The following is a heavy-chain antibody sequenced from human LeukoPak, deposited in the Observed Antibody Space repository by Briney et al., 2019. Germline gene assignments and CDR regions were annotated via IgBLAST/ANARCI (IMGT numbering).Heavy chain of an antibody. D-gene: IGHD6-19*01. CDR2: ISAYNGNT. J-gene: IGHJ4*02. Sequence: GASVKVSCKASGFTFTSHGFTWVRQAPGQGLEWMGWISAYNGNTNYAQNLQGRVTMTTDTSTSTAYMELRSLRSDDTAVYYCARVWLADRQCYYFDYWGQGTLVTVSS. V-gene: IGHV1-18*01. CDR1: GFTFTSHG. CDR3: ARVWLADRQCYYFDY.